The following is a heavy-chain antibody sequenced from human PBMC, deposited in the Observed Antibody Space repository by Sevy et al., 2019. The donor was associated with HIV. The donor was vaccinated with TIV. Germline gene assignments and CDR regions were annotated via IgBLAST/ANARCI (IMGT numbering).Heavy chain of an antibody. D-gene: IGHD2-21*02. CDR1: GFTFSLYG. Sequence: GGSLRLSCAASGFTFSLYGMNWVRQAPGKGLEWVAVISSDGTNKYYAYSVKGRFTISRDNSKNTLYLQMNSLRPEDTAVYYCAKGVSSAVVVTALDSWGLGTLVTVSS. CDR2: ISSDGTNK. V-gene: IGHV3-30*18. CDR3: AKGVSSAVVVTALDS. J-gene: IGHJ4*02.